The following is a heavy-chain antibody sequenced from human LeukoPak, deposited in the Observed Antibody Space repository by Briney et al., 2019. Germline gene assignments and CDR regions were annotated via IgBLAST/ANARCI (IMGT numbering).Heavy chain of an antibody. CDR2: INPNSGGT. CDR3: ARRPGSGELLTVGNWFDP. D-gene: IGHD3-10*01. V-gene: IGHV1-2*06. CDR1: GYTFTGYY. Sequence: GASVKVSCKASGYTFTGYYMHWVRQAPGQGLEWMGRINPNSGGTNYAQKFQGRVTMTRDTSISTAYMELSRLRSDATAVYYCARRPGSGELLTVGNWFDPWRQGTLVTVSS. J-gene: IGHJ5*02.